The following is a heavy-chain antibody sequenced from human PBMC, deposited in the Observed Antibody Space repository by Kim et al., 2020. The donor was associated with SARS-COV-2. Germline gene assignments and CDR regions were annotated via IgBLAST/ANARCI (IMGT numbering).Heavy chain of an antibody. CDR2: ISSSSSYI. D-gene: IGHD3-9*01. V-gene: IGHV3-21*01. CDR1: GFTFSSYS. Sequence: GGSLRLSCAASGFTFSSYSMNWVRQAPGKGLEWVSSISSSSSYIYYADSVKGRFTISRDNAKNSLYLQMNSLRAEDTAVYYCARDRRHTGVNFDCLFGVGGEQIFLLWGQNTLVTVSS. CDR3: ARDRRHTGVNFDCLFGVGGEQIFLL. J-gene: IGHJ1*01.